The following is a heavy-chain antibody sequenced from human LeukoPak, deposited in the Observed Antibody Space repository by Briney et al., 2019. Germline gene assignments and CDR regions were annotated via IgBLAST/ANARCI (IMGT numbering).Heavy chain of an antibody. CDR2: IYYSGRT. J-gene: IGHJ4*02. Sequence: SETLSLTCTVSGGSFSSSSYYWGWIRQPPGKGLEWIGSIYYSGRTYYNPSLKSRVTISVDTSKNQFSLKLSSVTAADTAVYYCARDSGKYCSSTSCPWDYWGQGTLVTVSS. V-gene: IGHV4-39*07. CDR1: GGSFSSSSYY. D-gene: IGHD2-2*01. CDR3: ARDSGKYCSSTSCPWDY.